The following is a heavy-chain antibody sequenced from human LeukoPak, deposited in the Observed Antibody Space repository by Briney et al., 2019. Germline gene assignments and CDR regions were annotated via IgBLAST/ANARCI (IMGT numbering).Heavy chain of an antibody. V-gene: IGHV3-23*01. Sequence: GGSLRLSCAASGFTFSSYEMNWVRQAPGTGLEWVSAISGNGGSTYYADSVKGRFTISRDNSKNTLSLQMNSLRAEDTAVYYCAKGIELWLTYFDHWGQGTLVTASS. CDR1: GFTFSSYE. CDR3: AKGIELWLTYFDH. CDR2: ISGNGGST. J-gene: IGHJ4*02. D-gene: IGHD5-18*01.